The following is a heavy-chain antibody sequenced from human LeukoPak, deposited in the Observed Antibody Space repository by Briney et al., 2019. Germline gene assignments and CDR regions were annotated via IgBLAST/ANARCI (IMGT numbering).Heavy chain of an antibody. CDR2: ISASAGTT. J-gene: IGHJ4*02. Sequence: GGSLRLSCAASKFTFSSYAMSWVRQAPGKGLEWVSTISASAGTTYYADSVKGRFTISRDNSKNTLYLQMNSLRAEDTAVYYCAKDEMISGSYYFGFVDYWGQGTLVTVSS. V-gene: IGHV3-23*01. CDR1: KFTFSSYA. CDR3: AKDEMISGSYYFGFVDY. D-gene: IGHD1-26*01.